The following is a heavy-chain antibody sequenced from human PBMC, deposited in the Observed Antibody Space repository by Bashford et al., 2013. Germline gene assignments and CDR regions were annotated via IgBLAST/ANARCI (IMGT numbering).Heavy chain of an antibody. Sequence: WVRQAPGQGLEWMGWINPNPNSGATKYAQKFQGRVTMTRDTSISTAYMELSRLRSDDTAVYYCARDGPVVGVWNAFDVWGQGTSGHRLL. CDR2: INPNPNSGAT. V-gene: IGHV1-2*02. J-gene: IGHJ3*01. CDR3: ARDGPVVGVWNAFDV. D-gene: IGHD1-26*01.